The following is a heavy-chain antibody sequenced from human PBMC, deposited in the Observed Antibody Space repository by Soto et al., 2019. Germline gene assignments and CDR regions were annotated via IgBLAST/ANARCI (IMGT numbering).Heavy chain of an antibody. CDR1: GGTFSSYT. Sequence: QVQLVQSGAEVKKPGSSVKVSCKASGGTFSSYTISWVRQAPGQGLEWMGRIIPILGIANYAQKFQGRVTITADKSTSTAYMELSSLRSEETAVYYCAVNGRAATREYNWFDPWGQGTLVTVSS. J-gene: IGHJ5*02. CDR3: AVNGRAATREYNWFDP. CDR2: IIPILGIA. D-gene: IGHD2-8*01. V-gene: IGHV1-69*02.